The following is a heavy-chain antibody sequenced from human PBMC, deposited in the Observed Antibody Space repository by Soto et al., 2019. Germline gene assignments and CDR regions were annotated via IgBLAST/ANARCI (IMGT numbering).Heavy chain of an antibody. D-gene: IGHD3-10*01. CDR3: ARDHDFTPVYDGSGISSRLDP. CDR1: GYTFTRYV. Sequence: ASVKVSCPASGYTFTRYVISWVRQAPGQGLEWMGWISAYNGNTNYAQKLQGRVTMTTDTSTSTAYMELRSLRSDDTAVYYCARDHDFTPVYDGSGISSRLDPWGQG. CDR2: ISAYNGNT. J-gene: IGHJ5*02. V-gene: IGHV1-18*04.